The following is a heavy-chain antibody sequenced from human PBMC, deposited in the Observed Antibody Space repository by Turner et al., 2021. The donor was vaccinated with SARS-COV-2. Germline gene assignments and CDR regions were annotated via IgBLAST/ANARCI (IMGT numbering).Heavy chain of an antibody. CDR1: GFTFSSYA. Sequence: EVHVLESGGGWVKLGGSLRLSCAASGFTFSSYAMSWVRQAPGKGLECVSAISGSGGTTYYADSVKGRFTISRDNAKNTLYLQMNSLRAEDTAVYYCAKADRVMIVVVITLFDYWGQGTLVTVSS. CDR2: ISGSGGTT. CDR3: AKADRVMIVVVITLFDY. D-gene: IGHD3-22*01. J-gene: IGHJ4*02. V-gene: IGHV3-23*01.